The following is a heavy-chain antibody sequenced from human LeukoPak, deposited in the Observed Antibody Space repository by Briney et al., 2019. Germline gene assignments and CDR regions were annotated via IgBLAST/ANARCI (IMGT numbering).Heavy chain of an antibody. CDR1: GFTFSNYS. Sequence: GGSLRLSCAASGFTFSNYSMNWVRQAPGKGLEWVSSISSSSSYIYYADSVKGRFTISRDNSKNTLYLQMNSLRAEDTAVYYCARDPPPIAARTRGSETSYGMDVWGQGTTVTVSS. J-gene: IGHJ6*02. CDR2: ISSSSSYI. CDR3: ARDPPPIAARTRGSETSYGMDV. D-gene: IGHD6-6*01. V-gene: IGHV3-21*04.